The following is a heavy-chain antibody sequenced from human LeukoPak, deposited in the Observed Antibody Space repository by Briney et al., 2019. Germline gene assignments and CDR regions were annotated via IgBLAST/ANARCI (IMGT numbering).Heavy chain of an antibody. CDR2: IYHSGST. Sequence: SETLSLTCTVSGGSISSGGYYWSWIRQPPGKGLEWIGSIYHSGSTYYNPSLKSRVTISVDTSKNQFSLKLSSVTAADTAVYYCARAQEAPYSSGWFDPWGQGTLVTVSS. J-gene: IGHJ5*02. D-gene: IGHD6-19*01. V-gene: IGHV4-39*07. CDR1: GGSISSGGYY. CDR3: ARAQEAPYSSGWFDP.